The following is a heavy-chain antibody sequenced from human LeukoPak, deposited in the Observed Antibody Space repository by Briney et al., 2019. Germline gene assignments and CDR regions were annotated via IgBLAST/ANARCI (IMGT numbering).Heavy chain of an antibody. Sequence: GGSLRLSCAASRFTFSSYAMSWVRQAPGKGLEWVSAISGSGGSTYDADSVKGRFTISRDNSKKTLYLQMNSLRGEDSAVYYCAKGVYYHDRSGYYSQVSYYFDYWGQGTLVTVSS. J-gene: IGHJ4*02. D-gene: IGHD3-22*01. CDR3: AKGVYYHDRSGYYSQVSYYFDY. CDR2: ISGSGGST. CDR1: RFTFSSYA. V-gene: IGHV3-23*01.